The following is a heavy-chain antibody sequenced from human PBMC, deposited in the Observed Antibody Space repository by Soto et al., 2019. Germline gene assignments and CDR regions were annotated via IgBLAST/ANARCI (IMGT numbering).Heavy chain of an antibody. CDR1: GFTFSSYA. J-gene: IGHJ4*02. Sequence: EVQLLESGGGFVPPGGSLRLSCAVSGFTFSSYAMSWVRQAPGKGLEWISYISGSGGRTYYADSVKGRFTISRDNSKNTVYLQMNSLRVEDTSGYYCAKANSFSCSGTTCYAFYFDYWGQGTLVTVSS. D-gene: IGHD2-2*01. CDR2: ISGSGGRT. CDR3: AKANSFSCSGTTCYAFYFDY. V-gene: IGHV3-23*01.